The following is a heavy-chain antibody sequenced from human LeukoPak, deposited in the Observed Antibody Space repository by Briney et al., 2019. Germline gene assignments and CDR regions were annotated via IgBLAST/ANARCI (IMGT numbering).Heavy chain of an antibody. CDR1: GFTFGDYA. D-gene: IGHD6-13*01. J-gene: IGHJ6*03. Sequence: PGRSLRLSCTASGFTFGDYAMSWVRQAPGKGLEWVSGINWNGGSTGYADSVKGRLTISRDNAKNSLYLQMNSLRAEDTALYYCARGQLASYYYYYYYMDVWGKGTTVTVSS. CDR2: INWNGGST. V-gene: IGHV3-20*04. CDR3: ARGQLASYYYYYYYMDV.